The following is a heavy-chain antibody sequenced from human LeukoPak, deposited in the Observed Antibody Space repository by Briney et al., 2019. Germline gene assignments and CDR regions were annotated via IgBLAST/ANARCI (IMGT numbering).Heavy chain of an antibody. CDR3: ARDRRAYYYDSSGYYYAGY. D-gene: IGHD3-22*01. J-gene: IGHJ4*02. Sequence: ASVKVSCKASGYTFTGYYMRWVRQAPGQGLEWMGIINPSGGSTSYAQKFQGRVTMTRDTSTSTVYMELSSLRSEDTAVYYCARDRRAYYYDSSGYYYAGYWGQGTLVTVSS. V-gene: IGHV1-46*03. CDR2: INPSGGST. CDR1: GYTFTGYY.